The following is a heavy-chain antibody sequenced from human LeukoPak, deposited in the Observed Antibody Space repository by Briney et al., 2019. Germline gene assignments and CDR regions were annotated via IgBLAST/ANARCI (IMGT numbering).Heavy chain of an antibody. D-gene: IGHD4-23*01. V-gene: IGHV3-21*01. Sequence: GGSLRLSCAASGFTFSSYSMNWVRQTPGKRLEWVSSISSSSSYIYYADSVKGRFTISRDNAKNSLYLQMNSLRAEDTAVYYCARATVVTPDFDYWGQGTLVTVSS. CDR1: GFTFSSYS. J-gene: IGHJ4*02. CDR2: ISSSSSYI. CDR3: ARATVVTPDFDY.